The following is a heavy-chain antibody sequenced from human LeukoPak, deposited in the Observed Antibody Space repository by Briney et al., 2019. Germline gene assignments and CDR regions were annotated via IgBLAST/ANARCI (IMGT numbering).Heavy chain of an antibody. CDR1: GASITSSSYH. Sequence: SETLSLTCIVSGASITSSSYHWAWIRQPPGKGLEWIGNIYYSGNTYYSPSVRSRVTISVDTSKNQVSLKLYSVTAADTAVYYCARLYGSFDYWGQGTLVTVSS. J-gene: IGHJ4*02. CDR2: IYYSGNT. V-gene: IGHV4-39*07. CDR3: ARLYGSFDY. D-gene: IGHD2/OR15-2a*01.